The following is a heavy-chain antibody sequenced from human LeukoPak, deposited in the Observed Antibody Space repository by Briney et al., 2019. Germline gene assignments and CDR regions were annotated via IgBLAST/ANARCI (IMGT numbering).Heavy chain of an antibody. Sequence: PSETLSLTCTVSGASIRSSSNYWGWIRQPPGKGLEWIGSVYHSGSTYYNPSLKSRVTISVDTSKNQFSLKLSSVTAADTAVYYCAVAVADDAFDIWGQGTMVTVSS. CDR1: GASIRSSSNY. CDR3: AVAVADDAFDI. J-gene: IGHJ3*02. V-gene: IGHV4-39*07. D-gene: IGHD6-19*01. CDR2: VYHSGST.